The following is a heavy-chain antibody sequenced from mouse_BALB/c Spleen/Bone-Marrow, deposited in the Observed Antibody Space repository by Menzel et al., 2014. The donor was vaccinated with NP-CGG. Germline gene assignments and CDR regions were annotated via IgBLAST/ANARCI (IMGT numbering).Heavy chain of an antibody. Sequence: EVQLQESGAELVKPGASVKLSCTASGFNIKDTYMHWVKQRPEQGLEWIGRIDPANGNTKYDPKFQGKATIAADTSSNTAYLQLSSLTSEDTAVYYCARVYPNAMDYWGQGTSVTVSS. CDR3: ARVYPNAMDY. V-gene: IGHV14-3*02. D-gene: IGHD2-1*01. CDR2: IDPANGNT. CDR1: GFNIKDTY. J-gene: IGHJ4*01.